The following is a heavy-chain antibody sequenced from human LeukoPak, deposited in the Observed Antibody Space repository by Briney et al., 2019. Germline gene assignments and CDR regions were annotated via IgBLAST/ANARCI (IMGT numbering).Heavy chain of an antibody. D-gene: IGHD3-10*01. CDR1: CFTFGVYD. CDR3: ARGGESYDY. Sequence: GGSPGLSSGASCFTFGVYDRVWVRQAPGKGLEWVSLISWDGGSTYYADSVKGRFTISRDNAKNSLYLQMNSLRAEDAAVYYCARGGESYDYWGQGTLVTVSS. V-gene: IGHV3-43D*03. J-gene: IGHJ4*02. CDR2: ISWDGGST.